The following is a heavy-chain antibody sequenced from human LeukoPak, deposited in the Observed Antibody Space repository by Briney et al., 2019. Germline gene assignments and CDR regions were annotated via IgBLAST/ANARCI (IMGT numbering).Heavy chain of an antibody. CDR1: GYTFTSYY. CDR3: AGAGTWSLHCSGGSCYSGYYYYMDV. Sequence: GASVKVSCKASGYTFTSYYMHWVRQAPGQGLEWMGWINPNSGGTNYAQKFQGRVTMTRDTSISTAYMELSRLRSDDTAVYYCAGAGTWSLHCSGGSCYSGYYYYMDVWGKGTTVTVSS. J-gene: IGHJ6*03. CDR2: INPNSGGT. D-gene: IGHD2-15*01. V-gene: IGHV1-2*02.